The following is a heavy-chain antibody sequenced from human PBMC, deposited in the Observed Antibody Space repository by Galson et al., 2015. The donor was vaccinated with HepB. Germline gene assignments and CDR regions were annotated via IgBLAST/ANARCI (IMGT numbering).Heavy chain of an antibody. CDR3: ARRWDYGDNPHWYFDL. V-gene: IGHV4-59*08. D-gene: IGHD4-17*01. CDR2: ISDSGST. CDR1: GGSIHNYY. J-gene: IGHJ2*01. Sequence: ETLSLTCTVSGGSIHNYYWRWIRQPPGKRLEWIGYISDSGSTNSSPSLQSRVTMSVDTSKNQFSLKLASVTAADTAVYHCARRWDYGDNPHWYFDLWGRGTLVTVSS.